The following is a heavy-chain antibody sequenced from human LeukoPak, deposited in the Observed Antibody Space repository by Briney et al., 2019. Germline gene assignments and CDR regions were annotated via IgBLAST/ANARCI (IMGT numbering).Heavy chain of an antibody. V-gene: IGHV3-13*01. J-gene: IGHJ6*02. CDR1: GFTFSSYD. CDR3: ARELRMTTVTRYYYYGMDA. CDR2: IGTAGDT. Sequence: GGSLRLSCAASGFTFSSYDMHWVRQATGKGLEWVSAIGTAGDTYYPGSVKGRFTISRENAKNSLYLQMNSLRAGDTAVYYCARELRMTTVTRYYYYGMDAWGQGTTVTVSS. D-gene: IGHD4-17*01.